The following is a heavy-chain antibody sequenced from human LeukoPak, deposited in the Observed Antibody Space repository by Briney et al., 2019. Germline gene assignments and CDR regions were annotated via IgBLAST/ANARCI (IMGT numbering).Heavy chain of an antibody. CDR3: ARDNHGDYDGWFDP. CDR2: IYDSGNT. D-gene: IGHD4-17*01. CDR1: GPFIKTYY. J-gene: IGHJ5*02. Sequence: SETLSLTCTVSGPFIKTYYWSWIRQVPGKGLEWIGHIYDSGNTNYNPSLKSRVTILADTSKSQFSLKLNSVTAADTAVYYCARDNHGDYDGWFDPWGQGTLVTVSS. V-gene: IGHV4-59*01.